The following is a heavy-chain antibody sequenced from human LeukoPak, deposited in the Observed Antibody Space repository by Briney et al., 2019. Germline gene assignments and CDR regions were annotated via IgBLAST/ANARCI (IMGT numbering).Heavy chain of an antibody. CDR3: ARDSCSSTSCFVDY. D-gene: IGHD2-2*01. CDR1: GFTFSSYS. V-gene: IGHV3-48*01. Sequence: GGSLRLSCAASGFTFSSYSMNWVRQAPGKGLEWVSYISSSSSTIYYADSVKGRFTISRDNAKNSLYLQVNSLRAEDTAVYYCARDSCSSTSCFVDYWGQGTLVTVSS. CDR2: ISSSSSTI. J-gene: IGHJ4*02.